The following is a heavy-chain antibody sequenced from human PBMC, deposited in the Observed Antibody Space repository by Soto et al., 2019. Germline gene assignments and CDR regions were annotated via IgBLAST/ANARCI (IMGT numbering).Heavy chain of an antibody. V-gene: IGHV5-10-1*01. CDR2: IDPSDSYT. Sequence: GESLKISGKGSGYSFTSYWISWVRQMPGKGLEWMGRIDPSDSYTNYSPSFQGHVTISADKSISTAYLQWSSLKASDTAMYYCARRRYYYDSSGYYARFDYWGQGTLVTVSS. CDR3: ARRRYYYDSSGYYARFDY. J-gene: IGHJ4*02. CDR1: GYSFTSYW. D-gene: IGHD3-22*01.